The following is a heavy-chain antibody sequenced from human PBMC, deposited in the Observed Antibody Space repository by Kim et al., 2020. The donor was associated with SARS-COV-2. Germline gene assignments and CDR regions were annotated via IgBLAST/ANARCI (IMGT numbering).Heavy chain of an antibody. J-gene: IGHJ3*02. Sequence: SVKVSCKASGGTFSSYAINWVRQAPGQGLEWMGGIIPIFETTNYAQKFQGRVTITADKSTSTAYMELSSLRSEDTAVYYCARAIGWRYDILRGAFDIWGQGTMVTVSS. D-gene: IGHD3-9*01. CDR1: GGTFSSYA. CDR3: ARAIGWRYDILRGAFDI. V-gene: IGHV1-69*06. CDR2: IIPIFETT.